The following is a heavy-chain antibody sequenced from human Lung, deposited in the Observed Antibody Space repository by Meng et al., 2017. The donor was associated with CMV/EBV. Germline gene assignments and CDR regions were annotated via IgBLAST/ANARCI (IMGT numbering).Heavy chain of an antibody. D-gene: IGHD6-6*01. CDR3: ARQYSSSYYSDY. CDR2: IRHSGDIT. J-gene: IGHJ4*02. V-gene: IGHV4-34*01. Sequence: SETLSLXXGIYGGSLSGYYWSWIRQTPGKGLEWIGEIRHSGDITNYNPSLKSRVTISIDTSKKQFSLKLSAVTAADTDAYYCARQYSSSYYSDYWGQGTLVTVSS. CDR1: GGSLSGYY.